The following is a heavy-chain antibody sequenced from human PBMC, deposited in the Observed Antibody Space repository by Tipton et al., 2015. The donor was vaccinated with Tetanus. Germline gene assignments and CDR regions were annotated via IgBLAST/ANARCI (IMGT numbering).Heavy chain of an antibody. CDR2: INHTGST. Sequence: TLSLTCDVYDGSFSAYYWTWIRQPPGKGLEWIGEINHTGSTNYNPSLRRRVTISIGTSNNQFSLKLNSVTAADSAVYYCARERIRLIGEVIFRYFDLWGRGTLVTVSS. D-gene: IGHD3-3*02. V-gene: IGHV4-34*01. J-gene: IGHJ2*01. CDR3: ARERIRLIGEVIFRYFDL. CDR1: DGSFSAYY.